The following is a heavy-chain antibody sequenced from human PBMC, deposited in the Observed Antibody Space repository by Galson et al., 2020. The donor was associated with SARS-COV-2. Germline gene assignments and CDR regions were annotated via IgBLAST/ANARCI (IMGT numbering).Heavy chain of an antibody. CDR2: IVVGSGNT. Sequence: SVKVSCKASGFTFTSSAVQWVRQARGQRLEWIGWIVVGSGNTNYAQKFQERVTITRDMSTSTAYMELSSLRSEDTAVYYCAAELGTHYGMDVWGQGTTVTVSS. CDR3: AAELGTHYGMDV. D-gene: IGHD1-1*01. J-gene: IGHJ6*02. CDR1: GFTFTSSA. V-gene: IGHV1-58*01.